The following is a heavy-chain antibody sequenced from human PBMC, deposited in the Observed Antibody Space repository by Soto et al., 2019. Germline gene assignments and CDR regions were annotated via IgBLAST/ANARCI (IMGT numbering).Heavy chain of an antibody. CDR3: ARDWVGCSGDSRHPGSPGYYNYGMDG. J-gene: IGHJ6*02. Sequence: TETLSLTCTVSGGSISFYHWSWIRQPPGKGLAWIGYIYYSGSTNYNPSLKSRVTISADTSKNQFSLRLTSVTAADSAVSSCARDWVGCSGDSRHPGSPGYYNYGMDGWGRGTTVTVSS. D-gene: IGHD2-15*01. V-gene: IGHV4-59*12. CDR2: IYYSGST. CDR1: GGSISFYH.